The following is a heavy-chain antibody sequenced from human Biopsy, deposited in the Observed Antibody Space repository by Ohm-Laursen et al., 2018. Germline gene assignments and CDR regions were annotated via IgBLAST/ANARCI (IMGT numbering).Heavy chain of an antibody. V-gene: IGHV3-66*01. J-gene: IGHJ6*02. CDR1: GVTLSGYG. D-gene: IGHD3-3*01. CDR2: ISSSGVQ. CDR3: VRASIFGVATSGFYYYGMDV. Sequence: SLRLSCAASGVTLSGYGMNWVRQAPGKGLEWASFISSSGVQYHADSVKGRFTISGGNSKNTLYLQMNSLRAEDTAVYYCVRASIFGVATSGFYYYGMDVWGQGTTVTVSS.